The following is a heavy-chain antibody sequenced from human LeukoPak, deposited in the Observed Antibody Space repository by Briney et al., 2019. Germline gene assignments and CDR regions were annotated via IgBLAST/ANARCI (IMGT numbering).Heavy chain of an antibody. D-gene: IGHD3-22*01. CDR2: IRYDGSNK. V-gene: IGHV3-30*02. CDR3: AKDRAGYYYDSSGFDY. J-gene: IGHJ4*02. Sequence: GGSLRLSCAASGFTFSSYGMHWVRQAPGKGLEWVAFIRYDGSNKYYADSVKGRFTISRDNSKNTLYLQMNSLRAEDTAVYYCAKDRAGYYYDSSGFDYWGQGTLVTVSS. CDR1: GFTFSSYG.